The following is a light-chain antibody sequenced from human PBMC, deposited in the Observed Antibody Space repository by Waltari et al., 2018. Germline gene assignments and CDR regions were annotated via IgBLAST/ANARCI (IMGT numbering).Light chain of an antibody. Sequence: SCRASKSVSRALAWSQQNPGQAPRLLIYGASNRATGIPDRFSGSGSGTDFSLIISRLEPEDFAVYYCQHYVSLPVTFGQGTKVEIK. V-gene: IGKV3-20*01. CDR3: QHYVSLPVT. CDR1: KSVSRA. CDR2: GAS. J-gene: IGKJ1*01.